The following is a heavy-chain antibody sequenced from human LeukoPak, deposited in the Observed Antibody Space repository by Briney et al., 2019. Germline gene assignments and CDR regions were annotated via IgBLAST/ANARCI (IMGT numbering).Heavy chain of an antibody. Sequence: SETLSLTCTVSGGSISSYYWSWIRQPPGKGLEWIGYIYYSGSTNYNPSLKSRVTISVDTSKNQFSLRLSSVTAADTAVYYCARSKRYSGSPAAFDPWGQGTLVTVSS. J-gene: IGHJ5*02. D-gene: IGHD1-26*01. CDR2: IYYSGST. CDR3: ARSKRYSGSPAAFDP. V-gene: IGHV4-59*01. CDR1: GGSISSYY.